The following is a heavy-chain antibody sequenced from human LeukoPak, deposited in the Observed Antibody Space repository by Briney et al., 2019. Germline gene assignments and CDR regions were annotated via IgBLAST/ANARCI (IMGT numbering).Heavy chain of an antibody. V-gene: IGHV3-30*03. CDR2: LSYDGSNK. CDR1: GFTFSSYG. CDR3: ARSMKLVAFDI. Sequence: GRSLRLSCAASGFTFSSYGMHWVRQAPGKGLEWVAVLSYDGSNKYYADSVKGRFTISRDNSKNTLYLQMNNLRAADTAVYYCARSMKLVAFDIWGQGTMVTVSS. D-gene: IGHD2-21*01. J-gene: IGHJ3*02.